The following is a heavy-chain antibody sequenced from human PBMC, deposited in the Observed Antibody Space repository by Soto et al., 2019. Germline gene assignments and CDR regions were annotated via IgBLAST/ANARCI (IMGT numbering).Heavy chain of an antibody. J-gene: IGHJ4*02. V-gene: IGHV3-64D*06. D-gene: IGHD6-19*01. CDR2: ISSNGGTT. CDR1: GFTFSNYA. CDR3: VKGRGSGGWSHFDY. Sequence: GGSLRLSCSASGFTFSNYAMHWVRQAPGKGLEYVSGISSNGGTTYYADSVKARFIISRDISKNTVYLQMSGLRAEDTAVYYCVKGRGSGGWSHFDYWGQGTLVTVSS.